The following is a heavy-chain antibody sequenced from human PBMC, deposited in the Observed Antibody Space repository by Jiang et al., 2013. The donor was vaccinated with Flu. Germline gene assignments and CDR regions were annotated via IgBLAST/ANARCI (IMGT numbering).Heavy chain of an antibody. CDR2: IFFGEST. D-gene: IGHD6-13*01. V-gene: IGHV4-59*08. J-gene: IGHJ5*02. Sequence: PGLVKASETLSLTCTVSGASITTYYWSWIRQPPGKGLEWIGYIFFGESTKYNPSLKSRVTISADTSKNQVSLRLTSVTAADTAIYYCARHSTSYNWFDPWGQGTLVTVSS. CDR3: ARHSTSYNWFDP. CDR1: GASITTYY.